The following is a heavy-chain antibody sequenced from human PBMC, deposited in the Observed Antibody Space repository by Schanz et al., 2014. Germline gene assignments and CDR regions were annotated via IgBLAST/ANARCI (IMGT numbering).Heavy chain of an antibody. V-gene: IGHV1-18*01. D-gene: IGHD3-3*01. CDR3: VTEKRMESGTWAKAFDI. J-gene: IGHJ3*02. Sequence: QVQLVQSGGEVKKPGASVKVSCKASGYSFTTYGLNWVRQAPGQGLEWMGWISVYHGHTNYAEKVHGRVTMTTDTSTTTVYMELRGLRSDDTAVYYCVTEKRMESGTWAKAFDIWGQGTWVTVSS. CDR1: GYSFTTYG. CDR2: ISVYHGHT.